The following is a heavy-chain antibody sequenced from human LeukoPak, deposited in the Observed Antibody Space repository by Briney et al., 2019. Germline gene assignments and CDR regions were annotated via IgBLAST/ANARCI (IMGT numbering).Heavy chain of an antibody. D-gene: IGHD2-2*02. J-gene: IGHJ1*01. Sequence: PGRSLRLSCAASGFTFSSYGMHWVRQAPGKGLEWVAVISYDGSNKYYADSVKGRFTISRDNSKNTLYLQMNSLRAEDTAVYYCARAGVAPAAIGLFQHWGQGTLVTVSS. CDR1: GFTFSSYG. V-gene: IGHV3-30*03. CDR2: ISYDGSNK. CDR3: ARAGVAPAAIGLFQH.